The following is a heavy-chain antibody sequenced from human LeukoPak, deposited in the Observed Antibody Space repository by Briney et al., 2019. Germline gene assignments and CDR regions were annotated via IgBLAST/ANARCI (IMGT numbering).Heavy chain of an antibody. J-gene: IGHJ3*02. CDR3: ARQGVRAYAFDI. Sequence: PSETLSLTCTVSGGSISSSSYYWGWIRQPPGKGLEWIGSIYYSGSTYYNPSLKSRVTISVDTSKNQFSLKLSSVTAAVTAVYYCARQGVRAYAFDIWGQGTMVTVSS. CDR1: GGSISSSSYY. CDR2: IYYSGST. V-gene: IGHV4-39*01. D-gene: IGHD1-1*01.